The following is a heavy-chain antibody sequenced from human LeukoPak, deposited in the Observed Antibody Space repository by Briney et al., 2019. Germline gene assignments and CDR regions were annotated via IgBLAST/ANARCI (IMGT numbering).Heavy chain of an antibody. CDR1: GGSISSYY. Sequence: SETLSLTCTVSGGSISSYYWSWIRQPPGKGLEWIGYIYYSGSTNYNPSLKSRVTISVDTSKNQFSLKLSSVTAADTAVYYCARRSGSSGYYYPFDYWGQGTLVTVSS. CDR3: ARRSGSSGYYYPFDY. V-gene: IGHV4-59*08. D-gene: IGHD3-22*01. CDR2: IYYSGST. J-gene: IGHJ4*02.